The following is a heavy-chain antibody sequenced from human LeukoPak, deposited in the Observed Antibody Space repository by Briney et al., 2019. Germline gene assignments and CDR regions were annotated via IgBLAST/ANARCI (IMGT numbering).Heavy chain of an antibody. CDR2: ISGSGGST. CDR1: GFTFSSYA. V-gene: IGHV3-23*01. CDR3: AKRVVHDYYYYGMDV. Sequence: GGSLRLSCAASGFTFSSYAMSWARQAPGKGLEWVSAISGSGGSTYYADSVKGRFTISRDNSKNTLYLQMNSLRAEDTAVYYCAKRVVHDYYYYGMDVWGKGTTVTVSS. D-gene: IGHD5/OR15-5a*01. J-gene: IGHJ6*04.